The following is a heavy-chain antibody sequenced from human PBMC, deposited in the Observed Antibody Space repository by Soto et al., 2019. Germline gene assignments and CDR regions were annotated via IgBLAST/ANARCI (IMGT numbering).Heavy chain of an antibody. J-gene: IGHJ3*02. Sequence: QITLKESGPTLVNPTQTLTLTCTFSGFSLSTSGVGVGWIRQPPGKALEWLALIYWDDDKRYSPSLKSRLTITKDTSKNQVVLTMTNMDPVDTATYYCAHRRNDYGDYWVLAFDIWGQGTMVTVSS. CDR1: GFSLSTSGVG. D-gene: IGHD4-17*01. CDR2: IYWDDDK. CDR3: AHRRNDYGDYWVLAFDI. V-gene: IGHV2-5*02.